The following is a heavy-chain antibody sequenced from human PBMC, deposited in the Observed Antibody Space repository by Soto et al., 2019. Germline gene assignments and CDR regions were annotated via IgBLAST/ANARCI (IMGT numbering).Heavy chain of an antibody. V-gene: IGHV3-21*01. J-gene: IGHJ6*02. CDR1: GFTFSYYT. D-gene: IGHD6-13*01. Sequence: GGSLRLSCAASGFTFSYYTMNWVRQAPGKGLEWVTSISSSSDDIYYADSVKGRFTISRDNAKNSLYLQMISLRAEDTAVYYCARRGSSSLREMDVWGQGTAVTVSS. CDR2: ISSSSDDI. CDR3: ARRGSSSLREMDV.